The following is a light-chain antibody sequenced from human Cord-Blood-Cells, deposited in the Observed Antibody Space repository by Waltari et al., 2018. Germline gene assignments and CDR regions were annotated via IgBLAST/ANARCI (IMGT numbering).Light chain of an antibody. CDR1: QSVSSN. CDR3: QQYNNWPPWT. CDR2: GAS. J-gene: IGKJ1*01. Sequence: ERATLSCRASQSVSSNLAWYQQKTGQAPRLLIYGASTRATGIPARFSGSGSGTEFTLTISSLQSEDFAVYYCQQYNNWPPWTFGQGTKVEIK. V-gene: IGKV3-15*01.